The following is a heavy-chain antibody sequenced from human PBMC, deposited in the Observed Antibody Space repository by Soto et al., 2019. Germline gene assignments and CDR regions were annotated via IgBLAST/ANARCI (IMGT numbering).Heavy chain of an antibody. J-gene: IGHJ4*02. V-gene: IGHV4-4*01. CDR1: GVSISSGNW. CDR3: ARLVYDTRLNYMYFDF. CDR2: IFHDGTA. Sequence: LSLTCAVSGVSISSGNWCTWVRQTPQSGLEYIGEIFHDGTANYYPSFERRVAISVDTSKNQFSLKLTSVTAADTAIYFCARLVYDTRLNYMYFDFWGQGALVTVSS. D-gene: IGHD2-8*01.